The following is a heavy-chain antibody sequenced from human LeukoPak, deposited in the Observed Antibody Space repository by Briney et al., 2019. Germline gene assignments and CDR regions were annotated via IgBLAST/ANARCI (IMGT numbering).Heavy chain of an antibody. D-gene: IGHD3-10*01. V-gene: IGHV3-23*01. CDR3: ARVGDHFHWYLDL. Sequence: GGSLRLSCAASGFTFSSYAMSWVRQAPGKGLEWVSTISGSGDNTYYANSVKGRFTISRDSSKNILFLQMNDLRAEDTAVYYCARVGDHFHWYLDLWGRGTLVTVSS. CDR2: ISGSGDNT. J-gene: IGHJ2*01. CDR1: GFTFSSYA.